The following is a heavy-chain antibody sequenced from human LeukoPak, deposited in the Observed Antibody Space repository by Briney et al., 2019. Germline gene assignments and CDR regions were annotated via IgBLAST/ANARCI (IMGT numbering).Heavy chain of an antibody. CDR3: ARGRYSSGWFTAFDY. CDR1: GGSINSYY. D-gene: IGHD6-19*01. CDR2: IYSSRVT. V-gene: IGHV4-59*12. J-gene: IGHJ4*02. Sequence: PSETLSLTCTVSGGSINSYYWSWIRQPPGKGLEWVGYIYSSRVTSYNPSLQSRVTISVDTSKNQFSLKLSSVTAADTAVYYCARGRYSSGWFTAFDYWGQGTLVTVSS.